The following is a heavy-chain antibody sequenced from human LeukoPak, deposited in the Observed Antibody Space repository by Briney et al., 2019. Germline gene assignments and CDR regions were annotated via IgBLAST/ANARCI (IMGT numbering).Heavy chain of an antibody. CDR2: IKQDGSEK. J-gene: IGHJ6*03. Sequence: GGTLRLSCAASGFTFSSYGMSWVRQAPGKGLEWVANIKQDGSEKYYVDSVKGRFTISRDNAKNSLYLQMNSLRAEDTAVYYCARDRPFAPYYYYYYMDVWGKGTTVTVSS. CDR1: GFTFSSYG. CDR3: ARDRPFAPYYYYYYMDV. D-gene: IGHD3-3*01. V-gene: IGHV3-7*01.